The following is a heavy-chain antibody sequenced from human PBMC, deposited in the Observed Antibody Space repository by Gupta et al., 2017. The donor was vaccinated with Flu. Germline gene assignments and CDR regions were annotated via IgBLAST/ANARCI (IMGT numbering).Heavy chain of an antibody. CDR3: ARGGGYWYFDL. D-gene: IGHD3-16*01. J-gene: IGHJ2*01. Sequence: EVQLVESGGGLVKPGGPLRFSCAASGFTFSSYSMHWVRQAPGKGLEWVSSISSSGSYIYYADSVKGRFTISRDNAKNSLYLQMNSLRAEDTAVYYCARGGGYWYFDLWGRGTLVTVSS. CDR1: GFTFSSYS. CDR2: ISSSGSYI. V-gene: IGHV3-21*01.